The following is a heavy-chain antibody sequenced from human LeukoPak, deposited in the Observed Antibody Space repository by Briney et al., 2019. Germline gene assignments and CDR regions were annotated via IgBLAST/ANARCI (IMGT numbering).Heavy chain of an antibody. J-gene: IGHJ4*02. CDR1: GFTFSSYE. Sequence: PGGSLRLSCAASGFTFSSYEMNWVRQAPGKGLEWVSYISSSGSTIYYADSVKGRFTISRDNSKNMLYLQMNSLRVEDTAVYYCAKDVAPDSGWDFDYWGQGTLVTVSS. CDR3: AKDVAPDSGWDFDY. CDR2: ISSSGSTI. D-gene: IGHD6-19*01. V-gene: IGHV3-48*03.